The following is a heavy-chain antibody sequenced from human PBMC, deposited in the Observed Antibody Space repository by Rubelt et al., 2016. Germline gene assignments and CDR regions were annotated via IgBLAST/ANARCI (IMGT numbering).Heavy chain of an antibody. CDR3: AREEGWQQPIGY. J-gene: IGHJ4*01. CDR2: LSNGGST. CDR1: GGSFSSFRGYF. Sequence: QVQLQQWGAGLLKPSETLSLTCGYGGSFSSFRGYFWTWIRQPPGRGLEWIGNLSNGGSTNYNPSLKSRVTMSVDTSKNQVSRTLTSVTAADTAVYYCAREEGWQQPIGYWGQGALVTVSS. V-gene: IGHV4-34*11. D-gene: IGHD6-13*01.